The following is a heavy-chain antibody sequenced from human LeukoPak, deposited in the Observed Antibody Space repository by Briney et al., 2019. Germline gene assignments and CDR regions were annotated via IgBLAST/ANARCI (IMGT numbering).Heavy chain of an antibody. CDR3: TRGHVLRFLEWLPNYYYYYYMDV. CDR2: IRSKAYGGTT. Sequence: PGRSLRLSCTASGFTFGDYAMSWVRQAPGKGLEWVGFIRSKAYGGTTEYAASVKGRFTISRDDSKSIAYPQMNSLKTEDTAVYYCTRGHVLRFLEWLPNYYYYYYMDVWGKGTTVTVSS. D-gene: IGHD3-3*01. V-gene: IGHV3-49*04. J-gene: IGHJ6*03. CDR1: GFTFGDYA.